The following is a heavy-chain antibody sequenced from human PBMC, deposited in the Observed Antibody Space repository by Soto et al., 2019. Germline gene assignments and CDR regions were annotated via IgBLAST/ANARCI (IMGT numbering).Heavy chain of an antibody. CDR2: IIPIFGTA. CDR1: GGTFSSYA. CDR3: ARSVPITMVRGVISSEEYYSYGMDV. Sequence: SVKVSCKASGGTFSSYAISGVRQAPGQGLEWMGGIIPIFGTANYAQKFQGRVTITADESTSTAYMELSSLRSEDTAVYYCARSVPITMVRGVISSEEYYSYGMDVRGQGTTVTVS. V-gene: IGHV1-69*13. J-gene: IGHJ6*02. D-gene: IGHD3-10*01.